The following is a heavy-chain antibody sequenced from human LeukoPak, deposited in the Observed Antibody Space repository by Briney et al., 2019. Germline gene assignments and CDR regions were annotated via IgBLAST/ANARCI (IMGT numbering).Heavy chain of an antibody. CDR3: AYGDSFSAEYFQH. V-gene: IGHV1-69*05. D-gene: IGHD4-17*01. CDR1: ACTFTSYA. J-gene: IGHJ1*01. Sequence: SSVTVSCTSSACTFTSYAISWVRQAPGQGLEWMGVIIPIFGTAIYAQTFQGRVTITTDESTSTAYMELSSLRAEDTAVYYCAYGDSFSAEYFQHWGQGTLVSVSS. CDR2: IIPIFGTA.